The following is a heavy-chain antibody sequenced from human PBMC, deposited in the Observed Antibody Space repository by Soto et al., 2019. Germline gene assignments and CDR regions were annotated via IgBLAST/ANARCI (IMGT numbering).Heavy chain of an antibody. J-gene: IGHJ4*02. CDR2: ISYDGSKK. CDR1: GFTLSSYA. CDR3: ASRAVSDIVLVVAASELDY. Sequence: QVQLVESGGGVVQPGRSLRLSCAASGFTLSSYAMHWVRQAPGKGLEWVAVISYDGSKKYYADSVKGRFTISRDNSKNTLFPQMNRLRADDTAVYYCASRAVSDIVLVVAASELDYGGQGTLVTVSS. V-gene: IGHV3-30-3*01. D-gene: IGHD2-15*01.